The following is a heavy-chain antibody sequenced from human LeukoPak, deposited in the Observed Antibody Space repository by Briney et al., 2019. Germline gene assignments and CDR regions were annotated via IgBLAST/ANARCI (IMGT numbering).Heavy chain of an antibody. J-gene: IGHJ4*02. Sequence: PGGSLRLSCAASGFPFHNYWMTWVRQAPGKGLGWVAQVNQDGSEAHYADSVKARFTISRDNAKSSVSLQMNSLRAEDTAVYYCVRDGGVSGYDLLDYWGQGTLVTVSS. CDR3: VRDGGVSGYDLLDY. V-gene: IGHV3-7*01. D-gene: IGHD5-12*01. CDR2: VNQDGSEA. CDR1: GFPFHNYW.